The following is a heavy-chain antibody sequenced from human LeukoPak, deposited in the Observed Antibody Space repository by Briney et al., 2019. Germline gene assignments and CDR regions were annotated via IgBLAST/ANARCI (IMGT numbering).Heavy chain of an antibody. D-gene: IGHD5-12*01. CDR3: AKAGGGYDFR. Sequence: GGSLRLSCAASGFTFSSYAMSWVRQAPGKGLEWVSAISGSGGSTYYADSVKGRFTISRDNAKNSLYLQMNSLRAEDTALYYCAKAGGGYDFRWGQGTLVTVSS. V-gene: IGHV3-23*01. CDR2: ISGSGGST. CDR1: GFTFSSYA. J-gene: IGHJ4*02.